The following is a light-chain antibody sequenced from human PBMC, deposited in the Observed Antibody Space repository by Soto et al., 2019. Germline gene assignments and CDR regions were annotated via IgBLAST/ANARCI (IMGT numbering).Light chain of an antibody. J-gene: IGKJ5*01. CDR3: QHADSFPLIT. CDR2: GAS. CDR1: QSVSNNY. Sequence: EIVLTQSPGTLSLSPWERATLSCRASQSVSNNYLAWYQQKPGQAPRLPSYGASNRATGIPDRFSGSGSGTDFTLTISILEPEAFANYEGQHADSFPLITFCQGTRLEIK. V-gene: IGKV3-20*01.